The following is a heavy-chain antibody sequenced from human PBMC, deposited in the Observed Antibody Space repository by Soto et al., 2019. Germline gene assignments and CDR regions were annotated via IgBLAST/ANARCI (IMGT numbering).Heavy chain of an antibody. J-gene: IGHJ4*02. D-gene: IGHD6-6*01. CDR2: ISGSGGST. Sequence: EVQLLESGGGLVQPGGSLRLSCAASGFTFSSYAMSWVRQAPGKGLEWVSAISGSGGSTYYADSVKGRFTISRDNSKNMLYLQMNSLRAEDTAVYYCAKAGGKQLAVDYWGQGTLVTVSS. CDR3: AKAGGKQLAVDY. CDR1: GFTFSSYA. V-gene: IGHV3-23*01.